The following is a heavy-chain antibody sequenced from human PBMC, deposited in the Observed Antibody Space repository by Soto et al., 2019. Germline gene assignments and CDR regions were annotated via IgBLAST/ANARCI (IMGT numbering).Heavy chain of an antibody. Sequence: EVQLLESGGGLVQPGGSLRFSCAASGFTFSSYAMSWVRQAPGKGLEWVSAISGSGGSTYYADSVRGRLTISRDNSKNTLYLQMNSLRAEDTAVYYCAKRTVGWYFDLWGRGTLVTVSS. CDR1: GFTFSSYA. CDR2: ISGSGGST. D-gene: IGHD4-17*01. CDR3: AKRTVGWYFDL. V-gene: IGHV3-23*01. J-gene: IGHJ2*01.